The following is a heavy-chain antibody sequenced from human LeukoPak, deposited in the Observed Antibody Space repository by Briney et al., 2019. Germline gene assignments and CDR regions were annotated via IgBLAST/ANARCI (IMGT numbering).Heavy chain of an antibody. CDR2: ISSTSSYI. Sequence: PGGSLRLSCAASGFTLSSYSMSWVRQARGKGLEWVSSISSTSSYIYYADSVKGRFTISRDNAKNSLYLQMNSLRAEDTAVYYCTREVAVAFDSWGQGTLVTVSS. V-gene: IGHV3-21*01. J-gene: IGHJ4*02. CDR3: TREVAVAFDS. D-gene: IGHD6-19*01. CDR1: GFTLSSYS.